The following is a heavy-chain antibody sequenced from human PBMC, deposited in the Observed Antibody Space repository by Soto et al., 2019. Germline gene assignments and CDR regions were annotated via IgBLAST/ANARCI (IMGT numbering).Heavy chain of an antibody. D-gene: IGHD2-15*01. V-gene: IGHV3-74*01. J-gene: IGHJ4*02. CDR1: EFTFSSSW. Sequence: GSLRLSCVVSEFTFSSSWMHWVRQGPRKGLVWVSRMNNDGTIVNYADSVKGRFTASRDNAKNMLYLQMNSLRAEDTALYYCVTGWSGYWGQGTLVTVSS. CDR2: MNNDGTIV. CDR3: VTGWSGY.